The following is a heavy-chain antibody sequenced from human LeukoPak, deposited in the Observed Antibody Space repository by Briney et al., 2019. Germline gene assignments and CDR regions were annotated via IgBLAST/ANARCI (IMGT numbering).Heavy chain of an antibody. D-gene: IGHD5-12*01. Sequence: PSETLSLTCTVSGGSISSSSYYWGWIRQPPGKGLEWIGSIYYSGSTYYNPSLKSRVTISVDTSKNQFSLKLSSVTAADTAVYYCTSLPATMYYFDYWGQGTLVTVSS. CDR1: GGSISSSSYY. CDR3: TSLPATMYYFDY. J-gene: IGHJ4*02. V-gene: IGHV4-39*01. CDR2: IYYSGST.